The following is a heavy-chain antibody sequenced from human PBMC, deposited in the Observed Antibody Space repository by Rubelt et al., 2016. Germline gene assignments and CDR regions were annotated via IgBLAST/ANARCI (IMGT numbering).Heavy chain of an antibody. J-gene: IGHJ5*02. D-gene: IGHD6-19*01. CDR1: GYTFTSYA. CDR3: ARLSWGSGWSNNWFDP. CDR2: INAGNGNK. Sequence: QVQLVQSGAEVKKPGASVKVSCKASGYTFTSYAMHWVRQAHGQRIEWMGWINAGNGNKKYSQQFQGRFTITRDTSAITAYMEMSSLRSEDTAVYYCARLSWGSGWSNNWFDPWGQGTLVTVSS. V-gene: IGHV1-3*01.